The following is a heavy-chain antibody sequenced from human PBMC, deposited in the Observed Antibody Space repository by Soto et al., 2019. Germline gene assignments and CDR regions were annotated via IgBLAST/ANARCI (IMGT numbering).Heavy chain of an antibody. J-gene: IGHJ4*02. CDR3: ARTKSITMAIDY. CDR2: IIPIFGTA. CDR1: GGTFSSYA. D-gene: IGHD3-10*01. Sequence: SVKVSCKASGGTFSSYAISWVRQAPGQGLEWMGGIIPIFGTANYAQKFQGRVTITADESTSTAYMELSSLRSEDTAVYYCARTKSITMAIDYWGQGTLVTVS. V-gene: IGHV1-69*13.